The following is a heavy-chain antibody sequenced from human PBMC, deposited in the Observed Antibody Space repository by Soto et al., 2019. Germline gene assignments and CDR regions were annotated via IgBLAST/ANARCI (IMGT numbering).Heavy chain of an antibody. Sequence: EVQLVESGGGLVQPGGSLRLSCAASGFTFITYWMHWVRQVQGKGLVWVSRINSDGSSTTYADSVKGRFTISRDNAKNTLYLQMNSLRPEDTAVYYCARLLGVRYSSSLSDTFDIWGQGTMVTVSS. V-gene: IGHV3-74*01. CDR3: ARLLGVRYSSSLSDTFDI. CDR1: GFTFITYW. J-gene: IGHJ3*02. D-gene: IGHD6-13*01. CDR2: INSDGSST.